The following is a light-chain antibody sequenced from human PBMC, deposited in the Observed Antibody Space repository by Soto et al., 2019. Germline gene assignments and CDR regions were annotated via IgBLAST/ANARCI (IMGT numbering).Light chain of an antibody. V-gene: IGKV1-5*03. CDR2: KAS. CDR3: QRYNSYPYT. J-gene: IGKJ2*01. CDR1: QSISSW. Sequence: DIQMTQSPSTLSASVGDRVTITCRASQSISSWLAWYQQKPGKAPKLLIYKASSLESGVPSRFSGSGSGTEFTLTLSSLQPDDFATYYCQRYNSYPYTFGQGTKLEIK.